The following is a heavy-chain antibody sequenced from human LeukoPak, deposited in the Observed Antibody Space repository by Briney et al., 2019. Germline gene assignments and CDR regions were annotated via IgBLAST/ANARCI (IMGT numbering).Heavy chain of an antibody. CDR3: AKMGSIFGVVILVPDYYFDY. CDR2: ISGSGGST. V-gene: IGHV3-23*01. Sequence: GGYLRLYCAASGFTFSSYAMSWVRQAPGKGLEWVSAISGSGGSTYYADSVKGRFTISRDNSKNTLYLQMNSLRAEDTAVYYCAKMGSIFGVVILVPDYYFDYWGQGTLVTVSS. D-gene: IGHD3-3*01. CDR1: GFTFSSYA. J-gene: IGHJ4*02.